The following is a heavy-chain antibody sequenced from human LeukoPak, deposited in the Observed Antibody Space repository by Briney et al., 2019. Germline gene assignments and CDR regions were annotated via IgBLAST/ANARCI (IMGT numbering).Heavy chain of an antibody. CDR3: ASSRYDILTGHYNFDY. V-gene: IGHV2-5*01. Sequence: SGPTLVNPTQTLTLTCTFSGFSLSTRGLGVGWIRQPPGKAPEWLALIYWNNDNRYSPSLKSRLTITKDTSKNQVVLTMTNMDPVDTATYYCASSRYDILTGHYNFDYWGQGTLVTVSS. D-gene: IGHD3-9*01. J-gene: IGHJ4*02. CDR2: IYWNNDN. CDR1: GFSLSTRGLG.